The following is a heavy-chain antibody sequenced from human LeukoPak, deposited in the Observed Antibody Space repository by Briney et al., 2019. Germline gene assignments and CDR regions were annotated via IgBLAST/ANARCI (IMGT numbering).Heavy chain of an antibody. D-gene: IGHD2-2*01. J-gene: IGHJ4*02. V-gene: IGHV3-21*01. Sequence: GGSLRLSCAASGFTFSSYSMNWVRQAPGKGLEWVSSISSSGSHIYYADSVKGRITISRDNAKNSVYLQMNSLRAEDTAVYYCARALRDVVVPAANDYWGQGTLVTVSS. CDR3: ARALRDVVVPAANDY. CDR1: GFTFSSYS. CDR2: ISSSGSHI.